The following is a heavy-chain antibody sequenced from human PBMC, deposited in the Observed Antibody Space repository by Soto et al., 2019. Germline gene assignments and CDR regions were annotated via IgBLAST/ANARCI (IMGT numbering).Heavy chain of an antibody. D-gene: IGHD3-22*01. CDR3: ATYYDSSGYYFTAYYYYGMDV. CDR2: IIPIFGTA. V-gene: IGHV1-69*01. CDR1: GGTFSSYA. J-gene: IGHJ6*02. Sequence: QVQLVQSGAEVKKPGSSVKVSCKASGGTFSSYAISWVRQAPGQGLEWMGGIIPIFGTANYAQKFQGRVTITADESTSTAYMELSSLRSEDTAVYYCATYYDSSGYYFTAYYYYGMDVWGQGITVTVSS.